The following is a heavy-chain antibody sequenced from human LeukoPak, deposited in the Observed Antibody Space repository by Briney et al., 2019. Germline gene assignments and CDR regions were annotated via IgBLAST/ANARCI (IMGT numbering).Heavy chain of an antibody. Sequence: ASVKVSCKASGYTFTSYAMHWVRQAPGQRLEWMGWINAGNGNTKYSQKFQGRVTITRDTSASIAYMELSSLRSEDTAVYYCAKDNSSGWYEDYYFDYWGQGTLVTVSS. CDR1: GYTFTSYA. CDR3: AKDNSSGWYEDYYFDY. CDR2: INAGNGNT. V-gene: IGHV1-3*01. J-gene: IGHJ4*02. D-gene: IGHD6-19*01.